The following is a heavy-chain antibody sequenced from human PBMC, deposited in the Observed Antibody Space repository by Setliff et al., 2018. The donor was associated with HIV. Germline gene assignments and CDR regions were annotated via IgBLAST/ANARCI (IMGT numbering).Heavy chain of an antibody. CDR1: GGSISSYY. J-gene: IGHJ6*03. D-gene: IGHD6-19*01. CDR3: ARVPGYSSGTSYMDV. CDR2: IYYSGST. Sequence: PSETLSLTCTVSGGSISSYYWSWIRQPPGKGLEWIEYIYYSGSTNYNPSLKSRVTISVDTSKNQFSLKLRSVTAADTAVYYCARVPGYSSGTSYMDVWGKGTTVTVSS. V-gene: IGHV4-59*12.